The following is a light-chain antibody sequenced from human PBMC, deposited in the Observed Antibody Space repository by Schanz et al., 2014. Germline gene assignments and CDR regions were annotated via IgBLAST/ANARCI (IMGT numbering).Light chain of an antibody. CDR1: QSVSSNY. J-gene: IGKJ1*01. Sequence: EIVLTQSPGTLSLSPGERATLSCRASQSVSSNYLAWYQQKPGQSPSLLIYDASTRATGIPDRFSGSGSGTDFTLTISRLEPEDFAVYYCQQYGSSIRTFGQGTKVEIK. CDR3: QQYGSSIRT. V-gene: IGKV3-20*01. CDR2: DAS.